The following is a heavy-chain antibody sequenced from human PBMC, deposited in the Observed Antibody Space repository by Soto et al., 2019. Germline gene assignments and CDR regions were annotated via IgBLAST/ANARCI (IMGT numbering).Heavy chain of an antibody. CDR3: ARAQSSSYYYYGMDV. J-gene: IGHJ6*02. Sequence: QVQLQESGPGLVKPSETLSLTYTVSGGSISSYYWSWIRQPPGKGLEWIGYIYYSGSTNYNPSLKSRVTISVDTSKNQFSLKLSSVTAADTAVYYCARAQSSSYYYYGMDVWGQGTTVTVSS. D-gene: IGHD6-13*01. CDR2: IYYSGST. CDR1: GGSISSYY. V-gene: IGHV4-59*01.